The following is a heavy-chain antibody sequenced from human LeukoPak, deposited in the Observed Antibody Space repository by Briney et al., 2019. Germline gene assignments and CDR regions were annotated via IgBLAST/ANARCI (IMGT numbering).Heavy chain of an antibody. V-gene: IGHV1-18*01. J-gene: IGHJ4*02. Sequence: ASVKVSCKASGYTFTSYGISWVRQAPGQGLEWMGWISAYNGNTNYAQKLQGRVTMTTDTSTSTAYMELRSLRSYDTAVYYCARVDTAMVPENFDYWGQGTLVTVSS. CDR2: ISAYNGNT. CDR1: GYTFTSYG. D-gene: IGHD5-18*01. CDR3: ARVDTAMVPENFDY.